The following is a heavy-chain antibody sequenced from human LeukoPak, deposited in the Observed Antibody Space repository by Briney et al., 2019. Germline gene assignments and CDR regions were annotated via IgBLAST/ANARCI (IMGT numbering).Heavy chain of an antibody. J-gene: IGHJ4*02. V-gene: IGHV4-59*01. D-gene: IGHD6-6*01. CDR2: IYYSGST. CDR1: GGSISSYY. CDR3: ARGLGHSSSFDY. Sequence: PSETLSLTCTVSGGSISSYYWSWIRQPPGKGLEWIGYIYYSGSTNYNPSLKSRVTISVDTSKNQFSLKLSSVTAADTAVYYCARGLGHSSSFDYWGQGTLATVSS.